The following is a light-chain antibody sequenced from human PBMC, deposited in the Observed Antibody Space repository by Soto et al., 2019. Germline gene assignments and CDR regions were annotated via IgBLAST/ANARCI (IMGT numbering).Light chain of an antibody. J-gene: IGLJ1*01. Sequence: QSALTQPASVSGSPGQSITLLCTGTSSDFGIYNSVSWYQQHPGKAPKLMIHDVTNRPSGVSSRFSGSRSGNTASLTISGLQAEEEADYYCSSFTSSSSYVFGPGTKLTVL. CDR3: SSFTSSSSYV. CDR2: DVT. CDR1: SSDFGIYNS. V-gene: IGLV2-14*01.